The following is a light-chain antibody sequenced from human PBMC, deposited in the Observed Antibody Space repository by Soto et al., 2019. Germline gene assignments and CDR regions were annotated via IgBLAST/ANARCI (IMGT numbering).Light chain of an antibody. CDR1: QSISTW. Sequence: EIQMTQSPSTLSGSVGDRVTITCRASQSISTWVAWYQQRPGKAPKVLIYDASNLQSGVPSRFSGSGSGTEFTLTISSLQPDDFATYFCQQYNEYLYTFGQGTKLEIK. V-gene: IGKV1-5*01. CDR2: DAS. CDR3: QQYNEYLYT. J-gene: IGKJ2*01.